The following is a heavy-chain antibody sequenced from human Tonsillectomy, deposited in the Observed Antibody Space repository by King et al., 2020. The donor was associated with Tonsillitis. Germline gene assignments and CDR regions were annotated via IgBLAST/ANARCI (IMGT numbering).Heavy chain of an antibody. CDR2: ISGSGGST. J-gene: IGHJ4*02. V-gene: IGHV3-23*04. CDR3: AKDRLSYYDILSVYFTLPYFDY. CDR1: GVTFSSYA. D-gene: IGHD3-9*01. Sequence: VQLVESGGGLVQPGGSLRLSCAASGVTFSSYAMSWVRQAPGKGLEWVSAISGSGGSTYYADSVKGRFTISRDNSKNTLYLQMNSLRDEDTAEYYCAKDRLSYYDILSVYFTLPYFDYWPQGPLVTVSS.